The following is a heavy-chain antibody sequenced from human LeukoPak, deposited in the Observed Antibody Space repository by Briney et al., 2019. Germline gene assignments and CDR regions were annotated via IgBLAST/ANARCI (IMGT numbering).Heavy chain of an antibody. Sequence: PSETLSLTCTVSGGSISSYYWSWIRQPLGKGLEWIGYIYYSGSTNYNPSLKSRVTISVDTSKNQFSLKLSSVTAADTAVYYCARDLALNYYFDYWGQGTLVTVSS. CDR3: ARDLALNYYFDY. D-gene: IGHD1-7*01. J-gene: IGHJ4*02. V-gene: IGHV4-59*01. CDR2: IYYSGST. CDR1: GGSISSYY.